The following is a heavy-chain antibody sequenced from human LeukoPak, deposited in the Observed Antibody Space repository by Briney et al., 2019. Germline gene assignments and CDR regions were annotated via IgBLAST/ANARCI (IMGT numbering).Heavy chain of an antibody. CDR2: INPSGGST. V-gene: IGHV1-46*01. Sequence: ASVTVSCKASGYTFTSYFMHWVRQAPGQGLEWMGIINPSGGSTTYAQQFQGRVTMTRDTSTNTVYMDLSSLRSEDTAVYYCARGETSSRGLHDYWGQGTLVTVSS. J-gene: IGHJ4*02. D-gene: IGHD6-13*01. CDR1: GYTFTSYF. CDR3: ARGETSSRGLHDY.